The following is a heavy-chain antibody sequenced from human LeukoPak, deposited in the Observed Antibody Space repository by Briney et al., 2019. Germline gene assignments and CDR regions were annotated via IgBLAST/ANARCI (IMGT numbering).Heavy chain of an antibody. CDR3: VRARLERRISAFDS. CDR1: GVSISSSNSY. D-gene: IGHD1-1*01. CDR2: IYYTGST. Sequence: PSETLSLTCTVSGVSISSSNSYWGWIRQPPGKGLEWIGSIYYTGSTYYNPSLKSRVTISVDTSKNQFSLRLSSVTAADTAVYYCVRARLERRISAFDSWGQGTLVTVSS. J-gene: IGHJ4*02. V-gene: IGHV4-39*01.